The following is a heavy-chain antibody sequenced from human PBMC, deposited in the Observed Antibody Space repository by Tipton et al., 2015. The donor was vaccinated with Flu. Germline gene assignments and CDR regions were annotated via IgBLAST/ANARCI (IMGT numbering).Heavy chain of an antibody. CDR3: ARETSIAARPWVRDNYYYGVDV. Sequence: SLRLSCAASGFTFSSYGMHWVRQAPGKGLEWVAVIWYDKSNKYYADSVKGRFTVSRDNSKNTLYLQMNSLRAEDTAVYYCARETSIAARPWVRDNYYYGVDVWGQGTTVTVSS. CDR2: IWYDKSNK. CDR1: GFTFSSYG. J-gene: IGHJ6*02. D-gene: IGHD6-6*01. V-gene: IGHV3-33*01.